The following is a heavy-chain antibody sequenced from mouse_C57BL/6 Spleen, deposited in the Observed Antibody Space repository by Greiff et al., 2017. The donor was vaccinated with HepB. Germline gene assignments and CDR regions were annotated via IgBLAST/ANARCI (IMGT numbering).Heavy chain of an antibody. V-gene: IGHV1-81*01. CDR3: AEGYYGPGYFDV. CDR2: IYPRSGNT. Sequence: QVQLKQSGAELARPGASVKLSCKASGYTFTSYGISWVKQRTGQGLEWIGEIYPRSGNTYYNEKFKGKATLTADKSSSTAYMELRSLTSEDSAVYFCAEGYYGPGYFDVWGTGTTVTVSS. J-gene: IGHJ1*03. CDR1: GYTFTSYG. D-gene: IGHD1-2*01.